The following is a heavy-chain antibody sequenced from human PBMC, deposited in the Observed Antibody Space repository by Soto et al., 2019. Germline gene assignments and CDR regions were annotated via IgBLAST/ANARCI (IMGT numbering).Heavy chain of an antibody. CDR3: ARDAARNYYDSSGYYRPDAFDI. CDR1: GGSFSGYY. Sequence: KPSETLSLTCAVYGGSFSGYYWSWIRQPPGKGLEWIGEINHSGSTNYNPSLKSRVTISVDTSKNQFSLKLSSVTAADTAVYYCARDAARNYYDSSGYYRPDAFDIWGQGTMVTVSS. CDR2: INHSGST. D-gene: IGHD3-22*01. V-gene: IGHV4-34*01. J-gene: IGHJ3*02.